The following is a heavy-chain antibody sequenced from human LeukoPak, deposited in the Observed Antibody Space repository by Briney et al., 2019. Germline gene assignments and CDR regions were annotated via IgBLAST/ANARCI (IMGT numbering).Heavy chain of an antibody. CDR1: GFIFSRYW. CDR2: IKPDGSEK. CDR3: AKDSSSSGRGDFDY. D-gene: IGHD6-13*01. J-gene: IGHJ4*02. Sequence: GGSLRLSCAASGFIFSRYWMTWVRQAPGKGLEWVANIKPDGSEKKYVDSVKGRFTISRDNSKNSLYLQMNSLRTEDTALYYCAKDSSSSGRGDFDYWGQGTLVTVSS. V-gene: IGHV3-7*05.